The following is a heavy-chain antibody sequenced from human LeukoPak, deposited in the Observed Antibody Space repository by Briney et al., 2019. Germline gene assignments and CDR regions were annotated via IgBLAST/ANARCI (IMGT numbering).Heavy chain of an antibody. Sequence: SETLSLTCTVSGVSISNYFWNWIRQSPGKRLEWIGFVYNGGSTNYNPSLKSRVTMSVDTSKNQFSLKMSYVTAADTAMYYCARDQGGGSHRHAFDIWGQGTMVTVSS. CDR1: GVSISNYF. V-gene: IGHV4-59*01. J-gene: IGHJ3*02. CDR2: VYNGGST. CDR3: ARDQGGGSHRHAFDI. D-gene: IGHD3-16*01.